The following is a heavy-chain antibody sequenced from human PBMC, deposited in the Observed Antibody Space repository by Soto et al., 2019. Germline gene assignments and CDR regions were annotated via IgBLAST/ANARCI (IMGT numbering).Heavy chain of an antibody. V-gene: IGHV3-23*01. CDR1: GFTFSSNA. CDR3: AKVFQYYYYGMDV. CDR2: ISDTGVST. D-gene: IGHD4-4*01. J-gene: IGHJ6*02. Sequence: PGGSLRLSCAASGFTFSSNAMSWVRQAPGKGLEWVSSISDTGVSTYYADSVKGRFTISRDNSKNTLFLQMNSLRAEDTAVYYCAKVFQYYYYGMDVWRQGTTVTVPS.